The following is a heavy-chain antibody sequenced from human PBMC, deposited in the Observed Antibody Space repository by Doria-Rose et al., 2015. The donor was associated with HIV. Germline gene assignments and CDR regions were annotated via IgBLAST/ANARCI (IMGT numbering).Heavy chain of an antibody. D-gene: IGHD6-13*01. V-gene: IGHV2-26*01. Sequence: QESGPVLVKPTETLTLTCTVSGVSLSSPGMGVSWIRQPPGKALEWLANNFSDDERSYKTSLKSRLTISRGTSKGQVVLTMTDMDPVDTATYYCARIKSSRWYHKYYFDFWGQGTLVIVSA. CDR2: NFSDDER. CDR1: GVSLSSPGMG. CDR3: ARIKSSRWYHKYYFDF. J-gene: IGHJ4*02.